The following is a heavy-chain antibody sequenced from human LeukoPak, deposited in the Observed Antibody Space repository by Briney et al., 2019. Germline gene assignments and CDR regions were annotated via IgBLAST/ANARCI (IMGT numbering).Heavy chain of an antibody. CDR1: GLTFSSYW. D-gene: IGHD5-24*01. CDR3: ARRDGYNYRAFDF. Sequence: GSLRLSCTASGLTFSSYWIHWVRQAPVKGLVWVSRINSDGSSTSYADSVKGRFTISRDNAKNTLYLQMNSLRAEDTAVYYCARRDGYNYRAFDFWGQGTMVTVSS. V-gene: IGHV3-74*01. CDR2: INSDGSST. J-gene: IGHJ3*01.